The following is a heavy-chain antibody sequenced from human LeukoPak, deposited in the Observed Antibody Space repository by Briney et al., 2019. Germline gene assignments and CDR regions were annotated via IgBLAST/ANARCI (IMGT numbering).Heavy chain of an antibody. CDR2: VIPMAGQP. V-gene: IGHV1-69*05. D-gene: IGHD5-24*01. CDR3: ARCPSARTIRRWRWFDP. Sequence: SVTVSCKGSGGSFSRFAILGLRQAPAQGLERVGGVIPMAGQPNYGQKFQGRVTITTDESPSAVYMELSSLRSEDTAMDYCARCPSARTIRRWRWFDPWGQGTLVTVPS. CDR1: GGSFSRFA. J-gene: IGHJ5*02.